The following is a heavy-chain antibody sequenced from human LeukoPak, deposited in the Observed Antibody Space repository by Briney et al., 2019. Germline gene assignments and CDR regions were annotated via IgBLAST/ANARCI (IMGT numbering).Heavy chain of an antibody. CDR1: GYSISSGYY. D-gene: IGHD2-2*01. V-gene: IGHV4-38-2*02. Sequence: PSETLSLTCTVSGYSISSGYYWGWIRQPPGKGLEWIGSIYHSGSTYYNPSLKSRVTISVDTSKNQFSLKLSSVTAADTAVYYCARVEWGYCSGTSCLEYFQYWGQGTLVTVSS. J-gene: IGHJ1*01. CDR3: ARVEWGYCSGTSCLEYFQY. CDR2: IYHSGST.